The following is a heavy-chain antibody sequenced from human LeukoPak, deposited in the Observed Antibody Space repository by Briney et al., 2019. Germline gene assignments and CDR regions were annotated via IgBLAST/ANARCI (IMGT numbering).Heavy chain of an antibody. V-gene: IGHV1-8*01. Sequence: ASVKVSCKASGYTFTTYDINWVRQATGQGLERLGWMSPTSGNTAYAQTFQGRVTMTWDTPISTAYMELSSLRAEDTAVYYCSRGNTVSGDYWGQGTLVTVSS. CDR2: MSPTSGNT. D-gene: IGHD6-19*01. J-gene: IGHJ4*02. CDR1: GYTFTTYD. CDR3: SRGNTVSGDY.